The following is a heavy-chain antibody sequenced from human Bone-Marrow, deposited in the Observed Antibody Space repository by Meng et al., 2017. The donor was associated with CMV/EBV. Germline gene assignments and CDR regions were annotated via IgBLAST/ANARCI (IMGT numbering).Heavy chain of an antibody. J-gene: IGHJ5*02. CDR1: GFTFSSYA. Sequence: GESLKISCAASGFTFSSYAMHWVRQAPGKGLEWVAVISYDGSNKYYADSVKGRFTISRDNSKNTLYLQMNSLRAEDTAVYYCAKDRVMVYASWFDPWGQGTLVTVSS. V-gene: IGHV3-30-3*01. CDR2: ISYDGSNK. D-gene: IGHD2-8*01. CDR3: AKDRVMVYASWFDP.